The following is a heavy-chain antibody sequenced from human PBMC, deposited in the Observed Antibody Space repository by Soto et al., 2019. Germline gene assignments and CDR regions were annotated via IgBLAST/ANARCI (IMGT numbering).Heavy chain of an antibody. CDR2: ISSSSSTI. CDR3: ARDLYYFDY. CDR1: GFTFSSYS. J-gene: IGHJ4*02. Sequence: EVQLVESGGGLVQPGGSLRLSCAASGFTFSSYSMNWVRQAPGEGLEWVSYISSSSSTIYYADSVKGRFTISRDNAKNSLYLQMNSLRAEDTAVYYCARDLYYFDYWGQGTLVTVSS. V-gene: IGHV3-48*01.